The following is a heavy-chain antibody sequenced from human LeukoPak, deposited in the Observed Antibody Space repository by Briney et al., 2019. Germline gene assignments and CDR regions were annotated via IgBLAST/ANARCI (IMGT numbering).Heavy chain of an antibody. J-gene: IGHJ4*02. CDR1: GFTFRSYA. D-gene: IGHD2-15*01. Sequence: GGSLRLSCAASGFTFRSYAMHWVRQAPGKGLEWVAVISYDGTNKYYADSVKGRFTISRDNSKNTPSLQMNSLRAEDTAVYYCAKDYCSGGSCYLDYWGQGTLVTVSS. CDR2: ISYDGTNK. V-gene: IGHV3-30*18. CDR3: AKDYCSGGSCYLDY.